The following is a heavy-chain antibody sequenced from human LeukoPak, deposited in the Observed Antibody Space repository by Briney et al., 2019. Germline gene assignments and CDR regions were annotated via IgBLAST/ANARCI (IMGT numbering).Heavy chain of an antibody. V-gene: IGHV1-24*01. D-gene: IGHD1-26*01. CDR1: GYTLTELS. CDR2: FDPEDGES. CDR3: ATGRVEPGGVWELPFE. J-gene: IGHJ4*02. Sequence: ASVKVSCKFSGYTLTELSMHMVRPAPGKGIEWMGVFDPEDGESSYAQKFRGRVTMTQDTSTDTDYMELSSLRSEETAVYYCATGRVEPGGVWELPFEWGQETLVTVSS.